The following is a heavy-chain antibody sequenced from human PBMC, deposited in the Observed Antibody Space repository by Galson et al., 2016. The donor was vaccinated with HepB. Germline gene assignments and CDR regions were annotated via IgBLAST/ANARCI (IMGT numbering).Heavy chain of an antibody. CDR3: AKDMGKGVSFYFYGMDV. Sequence: SLRLSCAASGFTFHDYAMHWVRQAPGKGLEWVSGISWNSGAKGYGDSVKGRFIISRDNAKNSLFLHMESLRAEDTALYYCAKDMGKGVSFYFYGMDVWGQGTTVTVSS. D-gene: IGHD6-19*01. V-gene: IGHV3-9*01. J-gene: IGHJ6*02. CDR2: ISWNSGAK. CDR1: GFTFHDYA.